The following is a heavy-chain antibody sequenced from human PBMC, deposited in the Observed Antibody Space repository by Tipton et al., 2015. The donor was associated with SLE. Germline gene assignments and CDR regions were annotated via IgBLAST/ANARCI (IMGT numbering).Heavy chain of an antibody. CDR3: ARGYSYYYGSGSYYKH. CDR1: GGSISSGSYY. J-gene: IGHJ4*02. V-gene: IGHV4-61*02. CDR2: IYTSGST. D-gene: IGHD3-10*01. Sequence: TLSLTCTVSGGSISSGSYYWSWIRQPAGKGLEWIGRIYTSGSTNYNPSLKSRVTISVDTSKNQFSLKLSSVTAADTAVYYCARGYSYYYGSGSYYKHWGQGTLVTVSS.